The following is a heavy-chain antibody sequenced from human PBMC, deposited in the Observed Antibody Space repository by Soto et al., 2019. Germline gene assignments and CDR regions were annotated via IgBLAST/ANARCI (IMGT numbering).Heavy chain of an antibody. CDR2: IDTDGGGT. Sequence: DVQVVESGGGLVQPGGSLRVSCAASGFTLGSHRIHWVRQPPGKGLEWVSRIDTDGGGTSYADSVKGRFTISTDNAKNTVYLQMNGLRAEDTAVYYCATVFDLWGQGTLASVSS. CDR3: ATVFDL. CDR1: GFTLGSHR. V-gene: IGHV3-74*01. J-gene: IGHJ5*02.